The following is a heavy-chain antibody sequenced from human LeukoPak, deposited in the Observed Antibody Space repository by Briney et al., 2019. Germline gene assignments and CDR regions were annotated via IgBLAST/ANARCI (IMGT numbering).Heavy chain of an antibody. Sequence: GGSLRLSCAASGFSFRGYAMHWVRQAPGKGLEWVGRSRDKGNSYTTAYAASVRGRFTISRDDSKNSLYLQMNSLKIEDTAVYYCTKLARAPRDLDYWGQGTLVTVSS. CDR2: SRDKGNSYTT. D-gene: IGHD3-10*01. CDR3: TKLARAPRDLDY. J-gene: IGHJ4*01. V-gene: IGHV3-72*01. CDR1: GFSFRGYA.